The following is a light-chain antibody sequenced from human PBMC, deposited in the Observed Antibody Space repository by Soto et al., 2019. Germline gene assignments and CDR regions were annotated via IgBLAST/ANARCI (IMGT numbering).Light chain of an antibody. Sequence: QPVLTQSPSASASLGASVKLTCTLSSGHSSYAIAWHQQQPEKGPRYLMKLNSDGSHSKGDGIPDRFSGSSSGAERYLTISSLQSEAEADYYCQTWGTGVPVFGGGTKLNVL. CDR1: SGHSSYA. J-gene: IGLJ2*01. CDR3: QTWGTGVPV. CDR2: LNSDGSH. V-gene: IGLV4-69*01.